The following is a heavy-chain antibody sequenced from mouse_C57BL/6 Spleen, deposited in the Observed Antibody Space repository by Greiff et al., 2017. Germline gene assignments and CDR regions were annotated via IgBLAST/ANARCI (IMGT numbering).Heavy chain of an antibody. Sequence: LEESGPELVKPGASVKISCKASGYTFTDYYINWVKQRPGQGLEWIGWIYPGSGNTKYNEKFKGKATLTVDTSSSTAYMQLSSLTSEDSAVYFCATSYYGQYPVYFDVWGTGTTVTVSS. J-gene: IGHJ1*03. CDR1: GYTFTDYY. D-gene: IGHD1-2*01. CDR2: IYPGSGNT. V-gene: IGHV1-84*01. CDR3: ATSYYGQYPVYFDV.